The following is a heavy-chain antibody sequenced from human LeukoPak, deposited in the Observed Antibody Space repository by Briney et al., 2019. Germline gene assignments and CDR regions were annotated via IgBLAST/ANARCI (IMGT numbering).Heavy chain of an antibody. CDR3: ARQYSIAVAGTNILGY. CDR2: ISGSGGST. J-gene: IGHJ4*02. D-gene: IGHD6-19*01. Sequence: GGSLRLSCAASGFTFSSYAMSWVRQAPGKGLEWVSAISGSGGSTYYADSVKGWFTISRDNSKNTLYLQMNSLRAEDTAVYYCARQYSIAVAGTNILGYWGQGTLVTVSS. CDR1: GFTFSSYA. V-gene: IGHV3-23*01.